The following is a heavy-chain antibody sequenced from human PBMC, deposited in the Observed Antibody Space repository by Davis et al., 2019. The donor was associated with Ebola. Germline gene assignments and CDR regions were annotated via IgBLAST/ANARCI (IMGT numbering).Heavy chain of an antibody. CDR3: ARDNGGSSPHYYYYYYGMDV. D-gene: IGHD6-6*01. V-gene: IGHV1-18*01. CDR2: ISAYNGNT. J-gene: IGHJ6*02. Sequence: ASVKVSCKASGYTFTSYGISWVRQAPGQGLEWMGWISAYNGNTNYAQKLQGRVTMTTDTSPSTAYMELRSLRSDDTAVYYCARDNGGSSPHYYYYYYGMDVWGQGTTVTVSS. CDR1: GYTFTSYG.